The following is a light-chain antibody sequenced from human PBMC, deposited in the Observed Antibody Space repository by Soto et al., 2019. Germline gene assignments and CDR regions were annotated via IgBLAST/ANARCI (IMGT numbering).Light chain of an antibody. CDR2: GAC. J-gene: IGKJ5*01. V-gene: IGKV3-15*01. Sequence: EIVRTQSPATLSVSPGERATLSCSPSQSVSSNLAWYQQKPGQAPRLLICGACTRAAGVPARFSGSGSGTEFNLPITSLKPQDIAPYYCQQYNIWPPITFGHGTRLEIK. CDR3: QQYNIWPPIT. CDR1: QSVSSN.